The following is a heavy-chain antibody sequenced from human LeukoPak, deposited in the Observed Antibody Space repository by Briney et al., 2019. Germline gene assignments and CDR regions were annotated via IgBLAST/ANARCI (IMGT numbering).Heavy chain of an antibody. CDR3: ARWDTAMVTVYGMDV. D-gene: IGHD5-18*01. CDR2: IIPIFGTA. V-gene: IGHV1-69*13. Sequence: SVKVSCRASGGTFSSYAISWVRQAPGQGLEWMGGIIPIFGTANYAQKFQGRVTITADESTSTAYMELSSLRSEDTAVYYCARWDTAMVTVYGMDVWGQGTTVTVSS. J-gene: IGHJ6*02. CDR1: GGTFSSYA.